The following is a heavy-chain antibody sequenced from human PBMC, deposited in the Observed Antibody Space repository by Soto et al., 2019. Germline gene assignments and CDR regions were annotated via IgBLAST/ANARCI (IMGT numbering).Heavy chain of an antibody. D-gene: IGHD2-21*01. CDR1: GYTFTSYA. J-gene: IGHJ2*01. Sequence: QVQLVQSGAEVKKPGASVKVSCKASGYTFTSYAMHWVRQAPGQRLEWMGWINAGNGNTKYSQKFQGRVTITRDTSASTAYMELSSVRSEDTAVYYCARVPGYSIGDLWGRGTLVTVSS. CDR3: ARVPGYSIGDL. CDR2: INAGNGNT. V-gene: IGHV1-3*01.